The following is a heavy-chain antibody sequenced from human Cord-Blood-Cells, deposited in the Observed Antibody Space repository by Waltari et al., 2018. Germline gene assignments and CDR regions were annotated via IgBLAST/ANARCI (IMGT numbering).Heavy chain of an antibody. CDR2: TNAGNGNT. Sequence: QVQLVQSGAEVKKPGASVKVSCKASGYTFTSSAMHLVRSAPGQRLEWMGWTNAGNGNTKYSQKFQGRVTITRDTSASTAYMELSSLRSEDTAVYYCARVNVLAAAGLPDAFDIWGQGTMVTVSS. V-gene: IGHV1-3*01. J-gene: IGHJ3*02. D-gene: IGHD6-13*01. CDR3: ARVNVLAAAGLPDAFDI. CDR1: GYTFTSSA.